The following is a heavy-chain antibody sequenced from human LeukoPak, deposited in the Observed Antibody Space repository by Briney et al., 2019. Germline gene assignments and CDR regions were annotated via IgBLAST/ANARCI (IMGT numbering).Heavy chain of an antibody. CDR1: GGSLSGYY. CDR2: INHSGST. J-gene: IGHJ4*02. V-gene: IGHV4-34*01. Sequence: SETLSLTCAVYGGSLSGYYWSWIRQPPGKGLEWIGEINHSGSTNYNPSLKSRVTISVDTSKNQFSLKLSSVTAADTAVYYCASRSTVTTPYFDYWGQGTLVTVSS. D-gene: IGHD4-17*01. CDR3: ASRSTVTTPYFDY.